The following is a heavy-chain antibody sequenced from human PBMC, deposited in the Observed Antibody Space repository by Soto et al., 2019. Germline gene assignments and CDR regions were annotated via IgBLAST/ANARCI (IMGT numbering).Heavy chain of an antibody. D-gene: IGHD3-3*01. CDR2: ISVSGGTT. V-gene: IGHV3-23*01. Sequence: GGSLRLSCAASGFTFTGYAMTWVRQAQGKGLEGVSAISVSGGTTYYADPVKGRFIISRDNSKKTLYLQMNSLSAEYTAVYYCAKVPTRYDFCGGYFTWFDPWGQGALVTVSS. CDR1: GFTFTGYA. J-gene: IGHJ5*02. CDR3: AKVPTRYDFCGGYFTWFDP.